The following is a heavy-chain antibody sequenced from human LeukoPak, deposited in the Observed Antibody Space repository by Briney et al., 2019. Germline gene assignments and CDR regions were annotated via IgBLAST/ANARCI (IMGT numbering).Heavy chain of an antibody. V-gene: IGHV3-69-1*01. Sequence: GGSLRLSCATSGFSFSSTFLNWVRQAPGKGLQYVSSIDTVDYTYYADSVKGRFTISRDNAKNSLYLQMNSLRSEDTAVYFCAAESSAALDYWGQGTLVTVSS. CDR1: GFSFSSTF. J-gene: IGHJ4*02. D-gene: IGHD6-13*01. CDR2: IDTVDYT. CDR3: AAESSAALDY.